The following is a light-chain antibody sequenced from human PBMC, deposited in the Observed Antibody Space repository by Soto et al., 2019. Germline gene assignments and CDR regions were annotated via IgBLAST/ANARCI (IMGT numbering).Light chain of an antibody. CDR2: AAS. CDR1: QSISSY. V-gene: IGKV1-39*01. CDR3: QHYNPYSGP. Sequence: DIQMTQSPSSLSASVGDRLTITCRASQSISSYLNWYQQKPGKAPKLLIYAASSLQSGVPSRFSGSGSGTDFTLTITSLQPDDFATYYCQHYNPYSGPFGQGTKVDIK. J-gene: IGKJ1*01.